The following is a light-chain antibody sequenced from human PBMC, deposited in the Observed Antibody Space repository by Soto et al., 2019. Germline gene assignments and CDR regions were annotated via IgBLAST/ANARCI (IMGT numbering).Light chain of an antibody. CDR2: GAS. CDR3: HQFATSPYT. Sequence: ETVLTQSPGPLSLSPGDRATLPCRASQSVGSSYLAWYQQSPGQSPRLLIYGASNRATGIPDRFSGSGSGTDFTLTISRLEPEDFAVYYCHQFATSPYTFGQGTKVDIK. CDR1: QSVGSSY. J-gene: IGKJ2*01. V-gene: IGKV3-20*01.